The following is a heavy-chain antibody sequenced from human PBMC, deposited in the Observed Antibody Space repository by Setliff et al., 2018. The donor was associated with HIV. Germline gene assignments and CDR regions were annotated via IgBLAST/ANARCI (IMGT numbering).Heavy chain of an antibody. Sequence: LETLSLTCTVSGGSVSTGNYYWNWIRLPPGKGLEWIGYIFYSGSTNYNPSLKSRVTISVDTSKNQFSLRLNSVTAADTAIYYCTRRGADSYYPRPLDVWGKGTTVTVSS. CDR1: GGSVSTGNYY. V-gene: IGHV4-61*01. CDR3: TRRGADSYYPRPLDV. J-gene: IGHJ6*04. CDR2: IFYSGST. D-gene: IGHD3-10*01.